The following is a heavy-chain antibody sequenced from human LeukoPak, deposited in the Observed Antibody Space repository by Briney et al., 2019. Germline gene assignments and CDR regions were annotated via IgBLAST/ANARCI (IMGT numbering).Heavy chain of an antibody. CDR1: GFTFSSYA. V-gene: IGHV3-30-3*01. D-gene: IGHD6-13*01. CDR2: ISYDGGNK. CDR3: ARPPHRDSSSWFFQH. J-gene: IGHJ1*01. Sequence: GGSLRLSCAASGFTFSSYAMHWVRQAPGKGLEWVTVISYDGGNKYYADSVKGRFTISRDNSKNTLYLQMNSLRAEDTAVYYCARPPHRDSSSWFFQHWGQGTLVTVSS.